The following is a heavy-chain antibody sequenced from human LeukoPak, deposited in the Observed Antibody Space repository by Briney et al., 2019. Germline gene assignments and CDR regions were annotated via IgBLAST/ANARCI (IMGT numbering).Heavy chain of an antibody. J-gene: IGHJ4*02. CDR1: GGSISSYY. D-gene: IGHD6-6*01. CDR3: ARRHVEYSSSSDPYYFDY. CDR2: LYYSGST. Sequence: PSETLSLTCTVSGGSISSYYWTWIRQPPGKGLEWIGSLYYSGSTNYNPSLKSRVTISVDTSKNQFSLKLSSVTAADTAVYYCARRHVEYSSSSDPYYFDYWGQGTLVTVSS. V-gene: IGHV4-59*01.